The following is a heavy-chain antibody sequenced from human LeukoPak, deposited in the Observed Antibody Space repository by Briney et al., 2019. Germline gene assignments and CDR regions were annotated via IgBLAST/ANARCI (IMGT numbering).Heavy chain of an antibody. CDR2: IYHSGST. CDR3: ARAITMVRGAIHDAFDI. CDR1: GGSISSSNW. D-gene: IGHD3-10*01. Sequence: PSGTLSLTCAVSGGSISSSNWWSWVRQPPGKGLEWIGEIYHSGSTNYNPSLKSRVTISVDKSKNQFSLKLSSVTAADTAVYYCARAITMVRGAIHDAFDIWGQGTMVTVSS. J-gene: IGHJ3*02. V-gene: IGHV4-4*02.